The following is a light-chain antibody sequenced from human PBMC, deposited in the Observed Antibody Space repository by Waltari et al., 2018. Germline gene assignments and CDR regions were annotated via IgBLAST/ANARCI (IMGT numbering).Light chain of an antibody. J-gene: IGLJ2*01. CDR3: AAWDDSLTLVV. Sequence: QSVLTQPPSASGTPGQRVTISCSGTSSNIGRNSVHWYQQLPGMAPKLLIYSSSQRPSGVPDRFSASKSGTSATLAISGPQSEDEADYYCAAWDDSLTLVVFGGGTKLTVL. V-gene: IGLV1-44*01. CDR2: SSS. CDR1: SSNIGRNS.